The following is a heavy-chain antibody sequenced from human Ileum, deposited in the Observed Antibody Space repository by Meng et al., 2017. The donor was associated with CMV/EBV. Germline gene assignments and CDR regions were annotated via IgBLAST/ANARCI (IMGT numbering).Heavy chain of an antibody. Sequence: QVLLLRSGAEVKNIGASVKVSCKASGYTFSSYSFSWVRQAPGQGLEWMGWISAYNGDIKYAQKLRDRVTMTTDTSTSTAYMDLRGLRSDDTAVYYCARDHASSSQLLDYWGQGTLVTVSS. CDR3: ARDHASSSQLLDY. V-gene: IGHV1-18*04. CDR1: GYTFSSYS. D-gene: IGHD6-6*01. CDR2: ISAYNGDI. J-gene: IGHJ4*02.